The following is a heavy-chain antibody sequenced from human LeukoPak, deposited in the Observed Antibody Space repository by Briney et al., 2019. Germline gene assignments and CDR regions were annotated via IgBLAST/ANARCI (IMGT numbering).Heavy chain of an antibody. CDR3: ARDLVGATTFDH. CDR1: GYTFTGYY. V-gene: IGHV1-2*02. Sequence: ASVKVSCKASGYTFTGYYMHWVRQAPGQGLEWMGWINPNSGGTNYAQKFQGRVTMTRDTSISTAYMELSRLRSDDTAVYYCARDLVGATTFDHWGQGTLVTVSS. J-gene: IGHJ4*02. CDR2: INPNSGGT. D-gene: IGHD1-26*01.